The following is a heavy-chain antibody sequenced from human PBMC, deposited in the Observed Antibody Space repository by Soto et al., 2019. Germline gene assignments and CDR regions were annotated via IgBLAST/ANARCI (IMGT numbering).Heavy chain of an antibody. CDR3: AKSQDDILRGYDF. D-gene: IGHD3-9*01. Sequence: EVQLLESGGGLVQPGGSLRLSCAASGFTFSDYALIWVRQTPGKGLEWVSGISTGGTTTYYADSVKGRFTISRDNSNNTLYLRLNNLRAEDTAVYYCAKSQDDILRGYDFWGQGRRVTVSS. CDR1: GFTFSDYA. J-gene: IGHJ4*02. CDR2: ISTGGTTT. V-gene: IGHV3-23*01.